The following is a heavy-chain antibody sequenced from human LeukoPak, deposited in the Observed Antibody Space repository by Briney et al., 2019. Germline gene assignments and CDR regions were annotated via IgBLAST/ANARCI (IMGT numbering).Heavy chain of an antibody. D-gene: IGHD1-26*01. CDR3: ARDYLMGGTTGKAFDI. Sequence: PGRSLRLSCAASGFTFSSYAMHWVRQAPGKGLEWVAVISYDGNIKYYTDSVKGRFTISRDNSKNTLYLQMNSLRAEDTAVYYCARDYLMGGTTGKAFDIWGQGTMVTIPS. CDR1: GFTFSSYA. J-gene: IGHJ3*02. CDR2: ISYDGNIK. V-gene: IGHV3-30*04.